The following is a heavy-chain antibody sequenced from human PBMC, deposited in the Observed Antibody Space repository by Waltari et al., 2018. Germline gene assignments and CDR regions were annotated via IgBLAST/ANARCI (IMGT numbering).Heavy chain of an antibody. D-gene: IGHD2-15*01. CDR1: GGSISSYY. CDR3: ARVTGYCSGGSCFDAFDI. CDR2: IYYSGST. V-gene: IGHV4-59*01. Sequence: QVQLQESGPGLVKPSETLSLTCTVSGGSISSYYWSWIRQPPGKGLEWIGYIYYSGSTNYNPSLKSRVTISVHTSKNQFSLKLSSVTAADTAVYYCARVTGYCSGGSCFDAFDIWGQGTMVTVSS. J-gene: IGHJ3*02.